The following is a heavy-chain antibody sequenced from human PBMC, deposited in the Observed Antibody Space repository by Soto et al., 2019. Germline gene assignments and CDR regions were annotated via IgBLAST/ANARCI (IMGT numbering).Heavy chain of an antibody. CDR1: GYSFTSYW. V-gene: IGHV5-51*01. CDR3: VELGHSSRQHYYFVY. D-gene: IGHD6-13*01. J-gene: IGHJ4*02. CDR2: IYPGDSDT. Sequence: GESLKISCKGSGYSFTSYWIGWVRQMPGKGLEWMGIIYPGDSDTRYSPSFQGQVTISADKSISTAYLQWSSLKASDTAMYYCVELGHSSRQHYYFVYSDKGPMRTVST.